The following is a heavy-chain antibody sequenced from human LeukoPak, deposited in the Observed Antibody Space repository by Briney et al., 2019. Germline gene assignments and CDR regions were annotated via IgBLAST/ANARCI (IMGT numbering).Heavy chain of an antibody. CDR3: ARHFDY. V-gene: IGHV4-59*08. J-gene: IGHJ4*02. CDR1: GGSISSYY. Sequence: SETLSLTCTVSGGSISSYYWSWIRQPPGKGLEWIGSTSYSGSSSYNPSLKSRVTISVETSKNQFSLKLSSVTAADTAVYYCARHFDYWGQGTLVTVSS. CDR2: TSYSGSS.